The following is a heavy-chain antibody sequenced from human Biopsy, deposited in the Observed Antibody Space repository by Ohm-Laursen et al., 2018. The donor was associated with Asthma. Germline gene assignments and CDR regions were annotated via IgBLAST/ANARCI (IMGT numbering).Heavy chain of an antibody. V-gene: IGHV1-69*01. CDR3: ARCQVGYSSGWSLLLKKIYYSGMDV. D-gene: IGHD6-19*01. J-gene: IGHJ6*02. Sequence: SSVKVSCKAPGGTFSNFAISCVRQAPGQGLEWLGGTMTVFGTTNYAQKFQGRVTITADESTSTAYMEVTSLRSEDTAIYYCARCQVGYSSGWSLLLKKIYYSGMDVWGQGTAVTVSS. CDR2: TMTVFGTT. CDR1: GGTFSNFA.